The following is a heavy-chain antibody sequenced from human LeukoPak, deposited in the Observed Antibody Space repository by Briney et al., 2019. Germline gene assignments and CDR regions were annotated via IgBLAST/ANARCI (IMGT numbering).Heavy chain of an antibody. Sequence: SETLSLTCAVYGGSFSGYYWSWIRQPPGKGLEWIGEINHSGSTNYNPSLKSRVTISVDTSKNQFSLKLSSVTAADTAVYYCASSPARGTMIVVARTNFDYWGQGTLVTVSS. V-gene: IGHV4-34*01. D-gene: IGHD3-22*01. CDR1: GGSFSGYY. CDR2: INHSGST. J-gene: IGHJ4*02. CDR3: ASSPARGTMIVVARTNFDY.